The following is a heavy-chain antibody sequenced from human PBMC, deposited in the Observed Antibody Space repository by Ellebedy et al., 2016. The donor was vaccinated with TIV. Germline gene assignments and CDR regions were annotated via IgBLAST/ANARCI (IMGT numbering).Heavy chain of an antibody. V-gene: IGHV3-30*04. CDR3: RPGHYSDA. Sequence: GGSLRLXXAASGFTFSSSTMHWVRQAPSKGLEWVAGISYDGRSEHYADSVKGRFTISRDNSKNTVYLQMNSLRSEDTAVYYCRPGHYSDAWGQGTLVTVSS. J-gene: IGHJ4*02. CDR1: GFTFSSST. CDR2: ISYDGRSE.